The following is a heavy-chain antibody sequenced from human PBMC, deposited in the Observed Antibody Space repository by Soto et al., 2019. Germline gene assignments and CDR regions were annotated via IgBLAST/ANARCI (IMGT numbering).Heavy chain of an antibody. Sequence: EVQLLESGGRLVQPGGSLRLSCATSGFSFSSFVMSWVRQAPGKGLEWVSGLSGSDGKTYYADCVKGRFFMSTDTSKSTLYLDMNSLPAEDTAVYYCARWSFLDHWGQGTRVTVS. CDR2: LSGSDGKT. J-gene: IGHJ4*02. V-gene: IGHV3-23*01. CDR3: ARWSFLDH. D-gene: IGHD1-26*01. CDR1: GFSFSSFV.